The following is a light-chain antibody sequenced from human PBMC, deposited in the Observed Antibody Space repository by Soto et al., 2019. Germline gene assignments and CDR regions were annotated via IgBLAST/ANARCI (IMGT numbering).Light chain of an antibody. CDR3: QQSYSAPYT. CDR1: QSISSF. CDR2: AAS. V-gene: IGKV1-39*01. J-gene: IGKJ2*01. Sequence: DIQMTQSPSSLSASVGDRVTITCRASQSISSFLNWYQQKPGKAPKLLIYAASSLQSGGSSRFSGSGSGTDFTLTISSLQPEDFATYYCQQSYSAPYTFGQGTKLEI.